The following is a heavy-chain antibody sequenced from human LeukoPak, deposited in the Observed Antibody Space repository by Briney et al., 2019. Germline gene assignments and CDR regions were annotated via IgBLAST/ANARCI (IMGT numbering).Heavy chain of an antibody. CDR1: GGSSSGYY. Sequence: PSETLSLTCAVYGGSSSGYYWSWIRQPPGKGLEWIGEINHSGSTNYNPSLKSRVTITVDTSKNQFSLKLSSVTAADTAVYYCARHVSPRGRSSWYVGWFDPWGQGTLVTVSS. J-gene: IGHJ5*02. CDR3: ARHVSPRGRSSWYVGWFDP. CDR2: INHSGST. V-gene: IGHV4-34*01. D-gene: IGHD6-13*01.